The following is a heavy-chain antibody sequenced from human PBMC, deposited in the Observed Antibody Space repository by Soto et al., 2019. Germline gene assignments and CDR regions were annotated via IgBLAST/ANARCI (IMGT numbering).Heavy chain of an antibody. CDR2: ISGSGEST. Sequence: GGSLRLSCAASGFTFGTYGMSWVRQAPGKGLEWVSVISGSGESTHYADSVKGRFTISRDNSKNTLYLQMNSLRAEDTAVYYCAKDWVLFDIWGQGTMVTVSS. CDR3: AKDWVLFDI. V-gene: IGHV3-23*01. CDR1: GFTFGTYG. J-gene: IGHJ3*02. D-gene: IGHD3-16*01.